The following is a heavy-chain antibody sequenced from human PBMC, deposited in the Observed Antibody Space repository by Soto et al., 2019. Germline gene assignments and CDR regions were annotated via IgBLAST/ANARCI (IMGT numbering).Heavy chain of an antibody. D-gene: IGHD2-15*01. CDR3: ARGTGYSSAKWFDP. Sequence: QVQLQQWGAGLLKPSETLSLTCAVYGGSFSGYYWSWIRQPPGKGLEWIGEINHSGSTNYNPSLKSRVTISVDTSKNQFSLKLSSVTAADTAVYYCARGTGYSSAKWFDPWGQGTLVTVSS. J-gene: IGHJ5*02. CDR2: INHSGST. V-gene: IGHV4-34*01. CDR1: GGSFSGYY.